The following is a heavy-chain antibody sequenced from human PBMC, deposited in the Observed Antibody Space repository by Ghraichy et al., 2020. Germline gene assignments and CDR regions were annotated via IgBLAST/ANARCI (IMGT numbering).Heavy chain of an antibody. Sequence: GGSLRLSCAASGFTFSSYWMHWVRQAPGKGLVWVSRINSDGSSTSYADSVKGRFTISRDNAKNTLYLQMNSLRAEDTAVYYCARDFNRRFGKYYGMDVWGQGTTVTVSS. V-gene: IGHV3-74*01. CDR2: INSDGSST. CDR1: GFTFSSYW. D-gene: IGHD3-10*01. CDR3: ARDFNRRFGKYYGMDV. J-gene: IGHJ6*02.